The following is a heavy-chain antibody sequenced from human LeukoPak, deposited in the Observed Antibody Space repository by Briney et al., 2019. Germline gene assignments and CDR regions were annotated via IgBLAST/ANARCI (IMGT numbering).Heavy chain of an antibody. CDR2: IYWDGDK. CDR1: GLSLTPRGAD. CDR3: AHLRWQQAPLYWYFGV. D-gene: IGHD5-24*01. J-gene: IGHJ2*01. Sequence: SGTTLVNPTQTLTLTCTISGLSLTPRGADVGWIRQPPGKALEWLALIYWDGDKRYTPSLYSKLAITRDVSKNQVVLTMANTDPVDTATYYCAHLRWQQAPLYWYFGVWGRGTQVTVST. V-gene: IGHV2-5*02.